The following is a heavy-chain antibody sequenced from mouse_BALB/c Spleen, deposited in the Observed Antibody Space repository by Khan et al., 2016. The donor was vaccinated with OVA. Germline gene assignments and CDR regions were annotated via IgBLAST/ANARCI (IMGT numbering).Heavy chain of an antibody. Sequence: EVELVESGGGSVKPGGSLKLSCVVSGFTFSSYVMSWVCQTPEKGLEWVASISSGGNNYYPDSVKGRLPISRDNARNIQYLQLSSLRSEDIAMYFCTKEAYRYDEYYFDYWGQGTTLTVSS. V-gene: IGHV5-6-5*01. CDR1: GFTFSSYV. CDR2: ISSGGNN. CDR3: TKEAYRYDEYYFDY. D-gene: IGHD2-14*01. J-gene: IGHJ2*01.